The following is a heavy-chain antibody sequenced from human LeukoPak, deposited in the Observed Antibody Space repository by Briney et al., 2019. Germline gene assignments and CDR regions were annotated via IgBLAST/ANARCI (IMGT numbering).Heavy chain of an antibody. CDR1: GGSFRGYY. J-gene: IGHJ4*02. CDR2: INHSGST. D-gene: IGHD3-10*01. CDR3: ARGHVFGSGSQNRYYFDY. V-gene: IGHV4-34*01. Sequence: SETLSLACAVYGGSFRGYYWSWIRQPAGKGLDWVGEINHSGSTNYNPSLKSRVTISVDTSKNQFSLKLSSVPAADTAVYYCARGHVFGSGSQNRYYFDYWGQGTLVTVSS.